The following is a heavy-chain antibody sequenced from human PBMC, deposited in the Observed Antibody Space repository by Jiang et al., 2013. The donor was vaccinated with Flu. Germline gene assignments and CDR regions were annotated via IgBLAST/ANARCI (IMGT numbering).Heavy chain of an antibody. Sequence: SGGGLVQPGGSLRLSCAASGFTFSSYDMSWVRQAPGKGLEWGSGISGSGGSTYYADSVKGRFTISRDNSKNTLYLQMNSLRAEDTAVYYCAKGGGRYCSGGSCYSGPLDYWGQGTQVIVSS. CDR2: ISGSGGST. J-gene: IGHJ4*02. V-gene: IGHV3-23*01. CDR3: AKGGGRYCSGGSCYSGPLDY. D-gene: IGHD2-15*01. CDR1: GFTFSSYD.